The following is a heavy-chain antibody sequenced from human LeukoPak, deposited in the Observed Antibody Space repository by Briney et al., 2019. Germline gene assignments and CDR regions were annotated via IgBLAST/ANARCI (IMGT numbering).Heavy chain of an antibody. CDR2: ISPSGGTT. Sequence: GGSLRLSCAASGFTFTSYAMSWVRQAPGKGLEWVSSISPSGGTTYYADSVKGRFTISRDNSKNTLYLQMNSLRAEDTAVYYCAKEAVGRITLIRENFIGVDYWGQGTLVTASS. D-gene: IGHD3-10*01. CDR1: GFTFTSYA. V-gene: IGHV3-23*01. CDR3: AKEAVGRITLIRENFIGVDY. J-gene: IGHJ4*02.